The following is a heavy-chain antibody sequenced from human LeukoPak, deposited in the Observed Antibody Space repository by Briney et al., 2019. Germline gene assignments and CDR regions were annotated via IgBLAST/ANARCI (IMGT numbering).Heavy chain of an antibody. Sequence: ASVKVSCKASGGTFSSYAISWVRQAPGQGLEWMGGIIPIFGTANYAQKFQGRVTITADESTSTAYMELSSLRSEDTAVYYCARQIIGYSSSRYEDAFDIWGQGTMVTVSS. CDR3: ARQIIGYSSSRYEDAFDI. V-gene: IGHV1-69*01. CDR2: IIPIFGTA. D-gene: IGHD6-13*01. CDR1: GGTFSSYA. J-gene: IGHJ3*02.